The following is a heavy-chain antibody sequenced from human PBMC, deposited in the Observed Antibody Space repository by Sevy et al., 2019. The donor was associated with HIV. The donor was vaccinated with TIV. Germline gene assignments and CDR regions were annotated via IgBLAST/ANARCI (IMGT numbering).Heavy chain of an antibody. J-gene: IGHJ4*02. CDR2: FSFGCGKI. CDR1: GFAFYDYS. Sequence: GGSLRLSCAASGFAFYDYSMSWIRQAPGKGLEWVATFSFGCGKINYADSVKGRFTISRDNSKNSIYLQMDNLRVEDTALYYCAREGCTRPHDYWGQGTRVTVSS. V-gene: IGHV3-23*01. D-gene: IGHD2-8*01. CDR3: AREGCTRPHDY.